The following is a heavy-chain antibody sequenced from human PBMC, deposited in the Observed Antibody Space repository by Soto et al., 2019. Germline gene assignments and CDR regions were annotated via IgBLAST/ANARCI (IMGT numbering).Heavy chain of an antibody. CDR2: IIPILGRG. CDR3: ARARGYNDY. V-gene: IGHV1-69*06. D-gene: IGHD5-18*01. Sequence: LVQSGAEVKKPGSSVKVSCKSYGXDFNSYAIAWVRQAPGQGLEWMGGIIPILGRGNYAPKFQGRVTMTADKSTRTAYMELSSLTSEDTAVYYCARARGYNDYWGQGTLVTVSS. J-gene: IGHJ4*02. CDR1: GXDFNSYA.